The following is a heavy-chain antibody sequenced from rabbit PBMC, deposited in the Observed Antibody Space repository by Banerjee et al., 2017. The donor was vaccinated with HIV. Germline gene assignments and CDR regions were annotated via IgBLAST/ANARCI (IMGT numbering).Heavy chain of an antibody. CDR3: ARDSGSGYSLINL. CDR2: INSNTGNT. CDR1: GFSFNNNYV. V-gene: IGHV1S45*01. D-gene: IGHD1-1*01. J-gene: IGHJ4*01. Sequence: QEQLEETGGDLVKPEGSLTLTCTASGFSFNNNYVMCWVRQAPGKGLEWIACINSNTGNTVNASWAKCPFTISKTSSTTVTLQMTSLTVADTDAYFCARDSGSGYSLINLWGPGTLVTVS.